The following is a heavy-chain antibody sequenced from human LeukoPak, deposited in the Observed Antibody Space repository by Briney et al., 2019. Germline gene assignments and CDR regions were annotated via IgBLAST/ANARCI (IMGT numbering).Heavy chain of an antibody. V-gene: IGHV4-30-4*01. J-gene: IGHJ5*02. CDR3: ARNAARDCTSTACWPRWFDP. CDR1: GGSISSGGYY. Sequence: SETLSLTCTVYGGSISSGGYYWSWIRQPPGKGLEWIAYMHYSGITSYNTSLKSRVTISVDTSKNQFSLKLNSVTAADTAVYYCARNAARDCTSTACWPRWFDPWGQGTLVTVSS. D-gene: IGHD2-2*01. CDR2: MHYSGIT.